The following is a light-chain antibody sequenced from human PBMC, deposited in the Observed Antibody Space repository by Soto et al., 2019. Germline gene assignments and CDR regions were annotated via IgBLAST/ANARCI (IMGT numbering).Light chain of an antibody. V-gene: IGKV3-11*01. CDR3: HQHDSCLLP. CDR2: IAS. J-gene: IGKJ4*01. CDR1: QSVSSS. Sequence: EVVLTQSPATLSLSPGERATLSCRASQSVSSSLAWYQQKPGQAPRLLIYIASNRATGIPARFSGSGSGTDSTPPIASLDPQDFAVYSGHQHDSCLLPSGGGTKV.